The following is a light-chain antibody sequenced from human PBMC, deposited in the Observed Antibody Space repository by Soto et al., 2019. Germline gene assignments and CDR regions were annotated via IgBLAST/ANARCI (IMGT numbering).Light chain of an antibody. J-gene: IGLJ3*02. CDR1: SSDIGDYHI. Sequence: QSALTQPASVSGSPGQSITISCTGTSSDIGDYHIVSWYQQHPDKAPKLMIYEASKRPSGVSNRFSGSKSGNTASLTISGLQAEEEADYYCCSYYTHWVFGGGTKVTVL. V-gene: IGLV2-23*01. CDR3: CSYYTHWV. CDR2: EAS.